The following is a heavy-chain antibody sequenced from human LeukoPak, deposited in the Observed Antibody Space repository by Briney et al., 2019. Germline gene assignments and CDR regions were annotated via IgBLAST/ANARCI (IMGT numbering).Heavy chain of an antibody. D-gene: IGHD6-19*01. J-gene: IGHJ6*03. Sequence: SVKVSCKASGGTFSSYAISWVRQAPGQGLEWMGGIIPIFGTANYAQKFQGRVTITTDESTSTAYMELSSLRSEYTAVYYCARDAEVAGTRYYYYYYMDVWGKGTTVTVSS. CDR2: IIPIFGTA. CDR1: GGTFSSYA. V-gene: IGHV1-69*05. CDR3: ARDAEVAGTRYYYYYYMDV.